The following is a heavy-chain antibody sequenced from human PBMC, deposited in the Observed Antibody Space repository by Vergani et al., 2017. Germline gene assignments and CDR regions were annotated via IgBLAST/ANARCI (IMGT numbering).Heavy chain of an antibody. J-gene: IGHJ1*01. D-gene: IGHD1-1*01. CDR2: ISYSGPQK. V-gene: IGHV3-30*03. Sequence: QVHLVESGGGVVRPGRSLSLSCLFSGFPSSYYGMHWFGQAPGKGLEGLAVISYSGPQKYYAACVKGRFTISRDNSKSTLYLQMNSLRTEDTAVYYCATKSCGTPGCQIGYFREWGEGTLVTVSS. CDR3: ATKSCGTPGCQIGYFRE. CDR1: GFPSSYYG.